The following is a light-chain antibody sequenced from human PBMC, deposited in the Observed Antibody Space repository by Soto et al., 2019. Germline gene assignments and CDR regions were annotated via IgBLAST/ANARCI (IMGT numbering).Light chain of an antibody. J-gene: IGKJ1*01. CDR3: QHYNLYSPWT. CDR1: QSISTY. CDR2: KAS. Sequence: DIQMTQSPSTLSASVGDRVTITCRASQSISTYLAWYQQKPGKAPKLLIYKASILESGVPSRFSGSGYVTEFTITITSLQADDFATYHCQHYNLYSPWTFGQGTKVEIK. V-gene: IGKV1-5*03.